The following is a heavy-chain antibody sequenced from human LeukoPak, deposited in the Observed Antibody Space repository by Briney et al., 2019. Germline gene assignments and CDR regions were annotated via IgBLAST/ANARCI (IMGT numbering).Heavy chain of an antibody. D-gene: IGHD2-2*01. Sequence: SETLSLTCTVSGGSISSYYWSWIRQPPGKGLEWIGYIYYSGSTNYNPSLKSRVTISVDTSKNQFSLKLSSVTAADMAVYYCARGYCSSTSCYFRRGYYFDYWGQGTLVTVSS. CDR3: ARGYCSSTSCYFRRGYYFDY. J-gene: IGHJ4*02. V-gene: IGHV4-59*12. CDR1: GGSISSYY. CDR2: IYYSGST.